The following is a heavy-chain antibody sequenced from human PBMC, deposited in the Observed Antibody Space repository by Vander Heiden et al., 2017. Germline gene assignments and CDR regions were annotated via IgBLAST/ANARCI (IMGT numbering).Heavy chain of an antibody. CDR1: GGSISSYY. CDR3: ARVVAGRFDS. J-gene: IGHJ5*01. CDR2: TFYSGST. Sequence: QVQLQESGPGLVKPSETLSLTCPLPGGSISSYYWSWIVQPPGKGLEWIGYTFYSGSTDYNPSLKSRVTVSIDTSKNQFSLKLSSVTAADTAIYYCARVVAGRFDSWGQGTLVTISS. V-gene: IGHV4-59*01. D-gene: IGHD6-19*01.